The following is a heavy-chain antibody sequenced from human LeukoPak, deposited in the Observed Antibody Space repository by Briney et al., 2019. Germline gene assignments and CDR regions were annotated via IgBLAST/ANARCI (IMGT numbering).Heavy chain of an antibody. J-gene: IGHJ6*03. D-gene: IGHD3-9*01. V-gene: IGHV4-34*01. CDR3: ARGRVENVLRYFDWLYYYMDV. Sequence: SETLSLTCAVYGGSFSGYYWSWIRQPPGKGLEWIGEINHSGSTNYNPSLKSRFTISVDTSKNQFSLKLSSVTAADTAVYYCARGRVENVLRYFDWLYYYMDVWGKGTTVTVSS. CDR1: GGSFSGYY. CDR2: INHSGST.